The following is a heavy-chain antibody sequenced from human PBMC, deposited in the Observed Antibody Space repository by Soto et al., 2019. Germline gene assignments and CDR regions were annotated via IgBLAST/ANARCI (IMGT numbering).Heavy chain of an antibody. V-gene: IGHV3-53*01. J-gene: IGHJ3*02. CDR2: IYRGDAT. Sequence: QPGGSLRLSCAASGFTVSDNYMSWVRQAPGKGLECVSVIYRGDATHYADSVKGRFTISRDNSKNTVYLQMNSLRAEDTAVYYCARDRSDSSRADSFDIWGQGTMVTV. CDR1: GFTVSDNY. CDR3: ARDRSDSSRADSFDI. D-gene: IGHD6-25*01.